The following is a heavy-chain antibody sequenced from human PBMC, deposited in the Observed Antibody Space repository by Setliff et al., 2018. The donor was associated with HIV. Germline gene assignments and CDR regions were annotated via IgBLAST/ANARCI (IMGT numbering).Heavy chain of an antibody. V-gene: IGHV3-48*01. J-gene: IGHJ6*03. Sequence: GGSLRLSCAASGFTFSNYNMNWVRQAPGKGLEWISFITSTGINIYYTDSVKGRFTVSRDNARNSLYLQIKSLKAEDTAVYYCARGGGFYYYMDVWGKGTTVTVSS. CDR1: GFTFSNYN. CDR2: ITSTGINI. CDR3: ARGGGFYYYMDV. D-gene: IGHD3-16*01.